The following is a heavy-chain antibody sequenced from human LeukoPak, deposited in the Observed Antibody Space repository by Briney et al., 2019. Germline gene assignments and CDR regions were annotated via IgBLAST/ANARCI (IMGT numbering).Heavy chain of an antibody. CDR2: IKQDGSEK. J-gene: IGHJ4*02. Sequence: PGGSLRLSCAASGFTLSNHWMIWVRQAPGKGLECVANIKQDGSEKYYVDSVKGRFTISRDNAKNSLYLQMNSLRAEDTAVYYCARLITMVRGVIDYFDYWGQGTLVTVSS. V-gene: IGHV3-7*01. CDR3: ARLITMVRGVIDYFDY. CDR1: GFTLSNHW. D-gene: IGHD3-10*01.